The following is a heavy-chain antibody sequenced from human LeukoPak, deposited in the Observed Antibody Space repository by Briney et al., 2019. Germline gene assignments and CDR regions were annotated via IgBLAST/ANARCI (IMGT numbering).Heavy chain of an antibody. CDR1: GGSISSYY. D-gene: IGHD3-10*01. V-gene: IGHV4-4*07. CDR3: ARVEEGYGSGRRENYYYYYMDV. Sequence: PSETLSLTCTVSGGSISSYYWSWIRQPAGTALEWIGRIYTSGTITYNPSLKSRVTISVDTSKNQFSLKLSSVTAADTAVYYCARVEEGYGSGRRENYYYYYMDVWGKGTTVTISS. J-gene: IGHJ6*03. CDR2: IYTSGTI.